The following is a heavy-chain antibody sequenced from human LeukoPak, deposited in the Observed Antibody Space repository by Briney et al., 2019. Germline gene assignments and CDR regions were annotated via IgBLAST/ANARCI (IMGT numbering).Heavy chain of an antibody. CDR3: ARVSSSWYQYYFDY. J-gene: IGHJ4*02. Sequence: SQTLSLTCTVSGGSISSGGYYWSWIRQHPGKGLEWIGYIYYSGSTYYNPSLKSRVTISVDTSKNQFSLKLSSVTAADTAVYYCARVSSSWYQYYFDYWGQGTLVTVSS. D-gene: IGHD6-13*01. CDR2: IYYSGST. V-gene: IGHV4-31*03. CDR1: GGSISSGGYY.